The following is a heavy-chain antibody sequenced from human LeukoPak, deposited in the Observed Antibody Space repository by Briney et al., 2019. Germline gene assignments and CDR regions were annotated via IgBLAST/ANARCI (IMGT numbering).Heavy chain of an antibody. CDR3: ARDEAFLGWFDP. CDR1: GFSFRNYN. D-gene: IGHD3-3*01. CDR2: ISSDGDYI. J-gene: IGHJ5*02. Sequence: GGSLRPSCVASGFSFRNYNMNWVRQAPGKGLEWVSSISSDGDYIYYADSLKGRFTISRDNAKHSLFLQMDSLRVEDTAVYYCARDEAFLGWFDPWGQGTLVTVSS. V-gene: IGHV3-21*01.